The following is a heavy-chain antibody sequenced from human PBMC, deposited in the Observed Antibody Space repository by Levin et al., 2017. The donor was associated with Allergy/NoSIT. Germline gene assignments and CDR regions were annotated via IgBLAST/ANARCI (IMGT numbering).Heavy chain of an antibody. CDR3: AITPHASNNGYFDF. CDR2: TGSSSRSYI. V-gene: IGHV3-21*01. CDR1: GFTFSSHD. J-gene: IGHJ4*02. D-gene: IGHD2-8*01. Sequence: PGESLKISCATSGFTFSSHDMHWVRQAPGKGLEWVSCTGSSSRSYIYYADSVKGRFTISRDNTKNSLYLQMNSLRAEDTAMYYCAITPHASNNGYFDFRGQGTQVTVSS.